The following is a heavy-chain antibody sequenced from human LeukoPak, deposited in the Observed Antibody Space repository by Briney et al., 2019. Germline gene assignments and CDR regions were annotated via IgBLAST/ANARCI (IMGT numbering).Heavy chain of an antibody. J-gene: IGHJ4*02. D-gene: IGHD3-22*01. CDR3: VRLRRNNDRSGYYYNYDN. CDR2: ISVRSNYR. Sequence: GGSLTLSCAASGYTFSDFSVNWVRQAPGKGLEWVSSISVRSNYRYYADSVRGRFTISRDDARDSLFLQKNSLRAEDTAVYFCVRLRRNNDRSGYYYNYDNWGQGTLVTVSS. CDR1: GYTFSDFS. V-gene: IGHV3-21*01.